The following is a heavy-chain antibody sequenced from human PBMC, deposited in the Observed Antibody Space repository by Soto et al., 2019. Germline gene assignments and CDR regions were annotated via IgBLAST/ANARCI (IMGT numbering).Heavy chain of an antibody. CDR2: IYPGDSDT. CDR3: ARAVYYYDSSGYYLDAFDI. CDR1: GYSFTSYW. D-gene: IGHD3-22*01. J-gene: IGHJ3*02. V-gene: IGHV5-51*01. Sequence: PGESLKISCQGSGYSFTSYWIGWVRQMPGKGLEWMGIIYPGDSDTRYSPSFQGQVTISADKSISTAYLQWSSLKASDTAMYYCARAVYYYDSSGYYLDAFDIWGQGTMVPVSS.